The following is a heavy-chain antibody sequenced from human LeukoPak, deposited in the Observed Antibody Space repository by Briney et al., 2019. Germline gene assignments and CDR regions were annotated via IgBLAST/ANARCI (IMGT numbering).Heavy chain of an antibody. CDR3: ARWYYDILTGYYPSYYFDY. Sequence: SETLSLTCAVPGGSISSSSYYWGWIRQPPGKGLEWIGSIYYSGSTYYNPSLKSRVTISVDTSKNQFSLKLRSVTAADTAVYYCARWYYDILTGYYPSYYFDYWGQGTLVTVSS. V-gene: IGHV4-39*01. J-gene: IGHJ4*02. CDR1: GGSISSSSYY. CDR2: IYYSGST. D-gene: IGHD3-9*01.